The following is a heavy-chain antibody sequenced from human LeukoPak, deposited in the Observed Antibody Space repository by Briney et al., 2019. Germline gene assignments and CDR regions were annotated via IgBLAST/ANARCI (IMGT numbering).Heavy chain of an antibody. CDR1: GFTFSSYG. J-gene: IGHJ4*02. D-gene: IGHD6-13*01. Sequence: PGGSLRLSCAASGFTFSSYGMHWVRQAPGKGLEWVAFIRYDGSNKYYADSVKGRFTISRNNSKNTLYLQMNSLRAEDTAVYYCAKDLGSSWTYEIDYWGQGTLVTVSS. V-gene: IGHV3-30*02. CDR3: AKDLGSSWTYEIDY. CDR2: IRYDGSNK.